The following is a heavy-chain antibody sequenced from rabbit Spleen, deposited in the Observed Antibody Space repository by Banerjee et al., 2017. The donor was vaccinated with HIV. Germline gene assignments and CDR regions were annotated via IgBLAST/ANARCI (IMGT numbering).Heavy chain of an antibody. V-gene: IGHV1S40*01. D-gene: IGHD8-1*01. CDR1: GFTLSSYW. CDR3: ARNFAGISYNFNF. CDR2: IYTGSGST. Sequence: QSLEESGGDLVKPGASLTLTCTASGFTLSSYWICWVRQAPGKGLEWIGCIYTGSGSTYYASWAKGRFTISRPSSTTVTLQMTSLTAADTATYFCARNFAGISYNFNFWGPGTLVTVS. J-gene: IGHJ4*01.